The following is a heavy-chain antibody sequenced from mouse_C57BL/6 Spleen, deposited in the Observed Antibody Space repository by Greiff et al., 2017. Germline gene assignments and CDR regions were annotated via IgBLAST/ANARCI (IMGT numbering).Heavy chain of an antibody. V-gene: IGHV1-54*01. CDR2: INPGSGGT. D-gene: IGHD2-2*01. Sequence: VKLMESGAELVRPGTSVKVSCKASGYAFTNYLIEWVKQRPGQGLEWIGVINPGSGGTNYNEKFKGKATLTADKSSSTAYMQLSSLTSEDSAVYFCARSSGGYGFAYWGQGTLVTVSA. CDR3: ARSSGGYGFAY. J-gene: IGHJ3*01. CDR1: GYAFTNYL.